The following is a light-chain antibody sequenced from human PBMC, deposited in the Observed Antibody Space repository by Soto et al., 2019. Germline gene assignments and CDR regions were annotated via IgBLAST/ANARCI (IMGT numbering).Light chain of an antibody. V-gene: IGKV1-12*01. Sequence: DIQMTQSPSSVSAFVGDRVTITCRASQVIGTWLAWYQQKPGKAPNLLIYGTSTLQTGVPSRFSGSGSGTDFTLIITSLQAEDFATYYCQQANTVPPWTFGQGTKVEIK. CDR1: QVIGTW. CDR3: QQANTVPPWT. J-gene: IGKJ1*01. CDR2: GTS.